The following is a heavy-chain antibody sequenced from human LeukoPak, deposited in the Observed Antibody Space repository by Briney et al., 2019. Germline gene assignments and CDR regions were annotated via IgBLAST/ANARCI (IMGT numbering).Heavy chain of an antibody. Sequence: SETLSLTCTVSGGSISSYYWSWIRQPPGKGLEWIGYIYYSGSTNYNPSLKSRVTISVDTSKKQFSLTLKSVTDADTAVYYCARHPIKLRWSSGWYYFDYWGQGTLITVSS. D-gene: IGHD6-19*01. J-gene: IGHJ4*02. CDR2: IYYSGST. CDR3: ARHPIKLRWSSGWYYFDY. V-gene: IGHV4-59*08. CDR1: GGSISSYY.